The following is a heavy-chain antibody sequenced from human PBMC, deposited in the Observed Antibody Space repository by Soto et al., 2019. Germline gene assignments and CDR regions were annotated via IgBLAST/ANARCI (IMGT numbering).Heavy chain of an antibody. J-gene: IGHJ3*02. V-gene: IGHV1-18*01. D-gene: IGHD3-9*01. CDR3: AREGDYDILTGYYSSTTDHDAFDI. Sequence: QVQLVQSGAEVKKPGASVKVSCKASGYTFTSYGISWVRQAPGQGLEWMGWISAYNGNTNYAHKLQGRVTMTTDTSTSTAYMELRSLRSDDTAVYYCAREGDYDILTGYYSSTTDHDAFDIWGQGTMVTVSS. CDR2: ISAYNGNT. CDR1: GYTFTSYG.